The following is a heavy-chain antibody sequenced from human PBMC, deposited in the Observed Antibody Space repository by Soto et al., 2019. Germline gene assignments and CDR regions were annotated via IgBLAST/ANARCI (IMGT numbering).Heavy chain of an antibody. J-gene: IGHJ6*02. CDR2: ISHDGQNQ. CDR3: ARERADIVVAPVATSGMDV. CDR1: GFAFGSHG. V-gene: IGHV3-30*03. Sequence: QVQLVESGGGVVPPGRSINLSCIASGFAFGSHGMHWVRQVSGKGLEWVAVISHDGQNQYYRESVKGRFTISRDNSKNSLFLEVHSLRVEDTAVCYCARERADIVVAPVATSGMDVWGQGTAVTVSS. D-gene: IGHD2-2*01.